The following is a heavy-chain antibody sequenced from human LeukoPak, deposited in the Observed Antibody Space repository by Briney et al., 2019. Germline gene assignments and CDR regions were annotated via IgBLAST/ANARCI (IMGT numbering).Heavy chain of an antibody. CDR1: GYTFTDYY. V-gene: IGHV1-2*02. J-gene: IGHJ5*02. Sequence: GASVKVSCKASGYTFTDYYLHWVRQAPGQGLEWMGWINPDSGVTNYPQKFQGRVTMTRDTSISTAYMELTKLTSDDTAVYYCARGGPKYNENWFDPWGQGTPVTVS. CDR3: ARGGPKYNENWFDP. D-gene: IGHD1-14*01. CDR2: INPDSGVT.